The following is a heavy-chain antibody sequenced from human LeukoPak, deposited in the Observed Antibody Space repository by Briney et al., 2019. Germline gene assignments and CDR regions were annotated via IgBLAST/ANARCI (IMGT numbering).Heavy chain of an antibody. V-gene: IGHV4-61*01. CDR2: IYYSGST. J-gene: IGHJ3*02. CDR3: ARDKEGDGYNTNRGAFDI. Sequence: PSETLSLTCTVSGGSISSGSYYWSWIRQPPGKGLEWIGYIYYSGSTNYNPSLKSRVTISVDTSKNQFSLKLSSVTAADTAVYYCARDKEGDGYNTNRGAFDIWGQGTMVTVSS. D-gene: IGHD5-24*01. CDR1: GGSISSGSYY.